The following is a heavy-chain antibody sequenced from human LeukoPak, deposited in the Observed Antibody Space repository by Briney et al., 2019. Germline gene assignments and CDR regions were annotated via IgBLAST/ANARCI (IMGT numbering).Heavy chain of an antibody. V-gene: IGHV3-23*01. CDR3: AKPISGGLAVTADWFDP. Sequence: GGSLRLSCEASGFAFSFYAMSWLRQPPGKGPEWVSTINANSGSTSYAASVRGRFTISRDNSKNTLYLQLNTLRAEDTAAYYCAKPISGGLAVTADWFDPWGQGTLVVVSS. CDR2: INANSGST. D-gene: IGHD6-19*01. CDR1: GFAFSFYA. J-gene: IGHJ5*01.